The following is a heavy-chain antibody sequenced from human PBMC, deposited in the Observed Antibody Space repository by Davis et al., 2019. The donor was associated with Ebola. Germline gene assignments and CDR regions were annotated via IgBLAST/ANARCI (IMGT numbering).Heavy chain of an antibody. D-gene: IGHD2-21*02. Sequence: ASVKVSCKASGYTFTSYAMHWVRQPPGQRLEWMGWINAGNGNTKYSQKFQGRVTITRDTSASTAYMELSSLGSEDTAVYYCARELVGGTVVVTASGYWGQGTLVTVSS. CDR2: INAGNGNT. CDR1: GYTFTSYA. CDR3: ARELVGGTVVVTASGY. V-gene: IGHV1-3*01. J-gene: IGHJ4*02.